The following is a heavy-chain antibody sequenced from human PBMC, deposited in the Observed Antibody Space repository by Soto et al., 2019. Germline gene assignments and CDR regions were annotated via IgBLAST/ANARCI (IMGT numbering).Heavy chain of an antibody. J-gene: IGHJ3*01. CDR3: ASLNFDILAGYYAFDL. CDR2: ISYSGST. Sequence: SETLSLTCTVSGGSISGYYWSWIRQSPEKGLEYIGYISYSGSTNYNPSLKSRVTTSLDTSKNQFSLKLSSVTAADTAIYYCASLNFDILAGYYAFDLWGQGTMVTVS. V-gene: IGHV4-59*08. D-gene: IGHD3-9*01. CDR1: GGSISGYY.